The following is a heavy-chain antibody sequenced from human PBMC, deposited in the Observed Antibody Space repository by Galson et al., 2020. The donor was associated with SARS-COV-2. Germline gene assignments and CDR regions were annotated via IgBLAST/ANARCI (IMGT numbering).Heavy chain of an antibody. V-gene: IGHV1-2*02. CDR1: GYTFTAYY. Sequence: SVKVSCKASGYTFTAYYLPWVRQPPGQGLEWMGWINPNRGATNYAQKFQGRVTMTGDTSISTAYMGLSSLRSDDTAVYFCARSCSSTTCFQTDGMDVWGQGTTVTVSS. CDR2: INPNRGAT. D-gene: IGHD2-2*01. CDR3: ARSCSSTTCFQTDGMDV. J-gene: IGHJ6*02.